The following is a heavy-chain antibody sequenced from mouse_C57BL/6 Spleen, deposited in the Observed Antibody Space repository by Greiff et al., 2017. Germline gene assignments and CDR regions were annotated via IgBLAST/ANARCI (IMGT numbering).Heavy chain of an antibody. CDR3: ARDAVDGYHWYFDV. V-gene: IGHV7-1*01. CDR1: GFTFSDFY. CDR2: SRNKANDYTT. D-gene: IGHD2-3*01. J-gene: IGHJ1*03. Sequence: EVQGVESGGGLVQSGRSLRLSCATSGFTFSDFYMEWVRQAPGKGREWIAASRNKANDYTTEYSASVKGRFIVSRDTSQSSLYLQMNALRAEDTAIYYCARDAVDGYHWYFDVWGTGTTVTVSS.